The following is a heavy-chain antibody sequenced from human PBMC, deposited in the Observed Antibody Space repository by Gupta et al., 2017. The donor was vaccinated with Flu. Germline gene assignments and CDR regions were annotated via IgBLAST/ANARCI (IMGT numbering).Heavy chain of an antibody. J-gene: IGHJ6*02. CDR1: SRDW. V-gene: IGHV3-7*01. CDR3: ARYGYSYGLDV. D-gene: IGHD3-10*01. CDR2: MNQDGNEK. Sequence: SRDWMGWVRQAPGKGLEWVANMNQDGNEKYYVDSAKGRFTISRDNAKNSLYLQMSSLRAEDTAVYFCARYGYSYGLDVWGQGTTVTVSS.